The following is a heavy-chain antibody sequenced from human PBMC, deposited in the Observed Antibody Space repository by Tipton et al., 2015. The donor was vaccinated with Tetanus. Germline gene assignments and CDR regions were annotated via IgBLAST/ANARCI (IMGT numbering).Heavy chain of an antibody. CDR3: AREPAATGTSLFDY. Sequence: TLSLTCSVSGDSISSGGHYWGWIRQHPGKGLEWIGNIHYGGSTFYNPSLKSRVTISVDKSKNQFSLRLGSVTAADTAMYYCAREPAATGTSLFDYWGQGALVTVSS. J-gene: IGHJ4*02. D-gene: IGHD6-13*01. CDR1: GDSISSGGHY. V-gene: IGHV4-31*03. CDR2: IHYGGST.